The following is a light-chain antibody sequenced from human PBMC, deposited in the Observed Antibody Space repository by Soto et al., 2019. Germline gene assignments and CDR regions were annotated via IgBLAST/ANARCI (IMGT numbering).Light chain of an antibody. CDR3: QKYNSAPLT. V-gene: IGKV1-27*01. J-gene: IGKJ4*01. CDR1: QGIRNY. Sequence: DLQVTQSPSSLSASVGDRVSITCRASQGIRNYLAWYQQKPGKVPKLLIYAASTLQSGVPSRFSGSGSGTDFTLTISSLQPEDVATYYCQKYNSAPLTFGGGTKVDI. CDR2: AAS.